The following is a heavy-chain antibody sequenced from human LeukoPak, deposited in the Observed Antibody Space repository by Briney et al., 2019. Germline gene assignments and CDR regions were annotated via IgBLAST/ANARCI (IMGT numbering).Heavy chain of an antibody. V-gene: IGHV1-69*10. CDR3: AGGRTDIVVVPATLRNYYFDY. CDR1: GGTFSSYD. D-gene: IGHD2-2*01. J-gene: IGHJ4*02. CDR2: IMPMLGKT. Sequence: ASVKVSCKASGGTFSSYDISWVRQAPGQGLEWMGGIMPMLGKTNYAQKFQGRVTTTADKATSTAYMELSSLRSEDTAVYYCAGGRTDIVVVPATLRNYYFDYWGQGTLVTVSS.